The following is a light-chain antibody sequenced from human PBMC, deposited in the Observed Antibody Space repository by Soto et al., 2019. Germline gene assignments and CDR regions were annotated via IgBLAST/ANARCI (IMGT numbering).Light chain of an antibody. CDR2: KAS. CDR1: QSISSW. CDR3: QQYNNYPWT. Sequence: DIQMTQSPSTLSASVGDRVTITCRASQSISSWLAWYQQKPGKAPKLLIYKASSLESGVPSRFSGSRSGTDFTRTISSLQPDDFATYYCQQYNNYPWTFGQGTKVEIK. J-gene: IGKJ1*01. V-gene: IGKV1-5*03.